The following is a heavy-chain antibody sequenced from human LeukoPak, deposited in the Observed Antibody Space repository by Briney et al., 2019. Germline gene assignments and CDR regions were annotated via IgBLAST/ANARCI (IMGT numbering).Heavy chain of an antibody. V-gene: IGHV3-15*01. Sequence: PGGSLRLSCAASGFTFSNAWMSWVRQAPGKGLEWVGRIKSKTDGGTTDYAAPVKGRFTISRDDSKNTLYLQMNSLKTEDTAVYYCARGGDFGVPAPLGIDAFDFWGQGTMVTVSS. D-gene: IGHD2-2*01. CDR3: ARGGDFGVPAPLGIDAFDF. CDR1: GFTFSNAW. J-gene: IGHJ3*01. CDR2: IKSKTDGGTT.